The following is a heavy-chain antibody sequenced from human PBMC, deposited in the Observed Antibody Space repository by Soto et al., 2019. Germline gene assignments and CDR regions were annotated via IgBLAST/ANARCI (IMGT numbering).Heavy chain of an antibody. J-gene: IGHJ4*02. Sequence: QVQLVQSGAEVRKPGSSVKVSCKASGGTFSRHAISWVRQAPGQGLEWMGGIIPIFGTANHAQKFQDRVTITADESTSTVYMELRWLRSEDTAIYYCARGWGYDSTDYYYAYWGQGTLVIVSS. CDR1: GGTFSRHA. CDR3: ARGWGYDSTDYYYAY. V-gene: IGHV1-69*01. CDR2: IIPIFGTA. D-gene: IGHD3-22*01.